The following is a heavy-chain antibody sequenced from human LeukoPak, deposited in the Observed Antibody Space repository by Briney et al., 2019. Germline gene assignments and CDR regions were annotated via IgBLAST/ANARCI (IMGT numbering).Heavy chain of an antibody. D-gene: IGHD5-24*01. CDR3: TRVGYIDEGIDY. CDR1: GFSFYNAW. V-gene: IGHV3-7*04. Sequence: GGSLRLSCATSGFSFYNAWMNWVCQAPGKGLEWVANIKQDGSKKSYVDSVKGRFTISRDNAKNSLYLQMNSLRAEDTAIYYCTRVGYIDEGIDYWGQGTLVTVSS. J-gene: IGHJ4*02. CDR2: IKQDGSKK.